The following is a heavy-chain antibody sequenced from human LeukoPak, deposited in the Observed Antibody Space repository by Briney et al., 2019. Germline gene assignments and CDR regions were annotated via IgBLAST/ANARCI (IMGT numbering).Heavy chain of an antibody. CDR1: GFTFDDYA. D-gene: IGHD3-9*01. V-gene: IGHV3-9*01. Sequence: GGSLRLSCAASGFTFDDYAMHWVRQAPGKGLEWVSGISWNSGSIGYADSVKGRFTISRDNAKNSLYLQMISLRAEDTALYYCAKGLYYDILTGRVFDYWGQGTLVTVSS. J-gene: IGHJ4*02. CDR3: AKGLYYDILTGRVFDY. CDR2: ISWNSGSI.